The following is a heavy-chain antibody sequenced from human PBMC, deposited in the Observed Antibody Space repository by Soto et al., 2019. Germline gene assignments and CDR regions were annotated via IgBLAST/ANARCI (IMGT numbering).Heavy chain of an antibody. CDR3: ARVDPRGVAVVRDY. Sequence: QVKLVQSGPEVKKPGASVKVSCKASGNTFASHGFSWVRQAPGQGLEWMGWISGFNGQTNYALKFQGRVTLTTDTSTRTAYMELRSLRSDDTAVYFCARVDPRGVAVVRDYWGQGTLVTVSS. D-gene: IGHD3-10*01. V-gene: IGHV1-18*01. J-gene: IGHJ4*02. CDR2: ISGFNGQT. CDR1: GNTFASHG.